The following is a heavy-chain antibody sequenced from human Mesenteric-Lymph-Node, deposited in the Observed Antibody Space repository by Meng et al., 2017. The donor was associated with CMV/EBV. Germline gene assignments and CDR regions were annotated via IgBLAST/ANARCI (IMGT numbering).Heavy chain of an antibody. Sequence: GGSLRLSCAASGFSFSTYAMSWVRQAPGKGLEWVSGINYSGGSIYYADSVKGRFTISRDNSENTLYLQMNSLRAEDTALYYCAKLDGRSIMVRGVINDAFDIWGQGTMVTVSS. D-gene: IGHD3-10*01. J-gene: IGHJ3*02. CDR1: GFSFSTYA. CDR3: AKLDGRSIMVRGVINDAFDI. CDR2: INYSGGSI. V-gene: IGHV3-23*05.